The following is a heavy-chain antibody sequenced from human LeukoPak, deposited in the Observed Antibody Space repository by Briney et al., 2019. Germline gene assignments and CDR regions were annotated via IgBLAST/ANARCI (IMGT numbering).Heavy chain of an antibody. CDR2: IDWSDDK. J-gene: IGHJ4*02. D-gene: IGHD5-18*01. Sequence: SGPALVKPTQTLTLTCTFSGFSLSSSGMCVTWIRQPPGKALEWLARIDWSDDKYYSTSLKTRLPISKGPSKNQVVLRMTNMDPVDTATYYCARTRLVDTTLFTDYWGQGILVTVSS. CDR3: ARTRLVDTTLFTDY. CDR1: GFSLSSSGMC. V-gene: IGHV2-70*11.